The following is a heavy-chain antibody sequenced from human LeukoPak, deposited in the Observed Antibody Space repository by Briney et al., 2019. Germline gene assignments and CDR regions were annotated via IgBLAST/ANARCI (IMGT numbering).Heavy chain of an antibody. CDR3: ARGTGYSSSWYWFDP. Sequence: SETLSLTCAVYGGSFSGYYWSWIRQPPGKGLEWIGEINHSGSTNYDPSLKSRVTISVDTSKNQFSLKLSSVTAADTAVYYCARGTGYSSSWYWFDPWGQGTLVTVSS. J-gene: IGHJ5*02. CDR2: INHSGST. D-gene: IGHD6-13*01. CDR1: GGSFSGYY. V-gene: IGHV4-34*01.